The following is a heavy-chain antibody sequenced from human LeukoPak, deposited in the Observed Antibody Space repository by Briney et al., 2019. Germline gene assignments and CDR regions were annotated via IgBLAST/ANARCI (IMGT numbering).Heavy chain of an antibody. V-gene: IGHV3-48*02. CDR3: ARGATGGLYYFDY. J-gene: IGHJ4*02. CDR2: ISSSSSTI. Sequence: GGSLRLSCAASGFTFSSYAMNWVRQAPGKGLEWVSYISSSSSTIYYADSVKGRFTISRDNAKNSLYLQMNSLRDEDTAVYYCARGATGGLYYFDYWGQGTLVTVSS. CDR1: GFTFSSYA. D-gene: IGHD3-16*01.